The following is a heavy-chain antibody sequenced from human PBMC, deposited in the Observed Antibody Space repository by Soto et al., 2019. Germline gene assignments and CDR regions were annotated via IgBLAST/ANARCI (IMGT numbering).Heavy chain of an antibody. CDR2: GKGDGSGT. CDR3: ARDGLITIAGVDCDC. Sequence: EVQLVESGGGLVQPGGSLRLSCAASGFTFSSYWMHWVRQAPGKGLVWVSRGKGDGSGTTYADSVKGRFTVSRDNAKNTLYLEMDSLRADDTTVYYCARDGLITIAGVDCDCRGQGTRVTVSS. J-gene: IGHJ4*02. D-gene: IGHD2-15*01. CDR1: GFTFSSYW. V-gene: IGHV3-74*03.